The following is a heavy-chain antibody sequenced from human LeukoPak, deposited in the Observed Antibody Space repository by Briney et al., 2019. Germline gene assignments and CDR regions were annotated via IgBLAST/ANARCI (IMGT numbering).Heavy chain of an antibody. V-gene: IGHV3-23*01. Sequence: ETLSLTCTVSGGSISSSSYYWGWIRQAPGKGLEWVSAISGSGGSTYYADSVKGRFTISRDNSKNTLYLQMNSLRAEDTAVYYCAKRSPYYDSSGADDYWGQGTLVTVSS. D-gene: IGHD3-22*01. CDR1: GGSISSSSYY. J-gene: IGHJ4*02. CDR3: AKRSPYYDSSGADDY. CDR2: ISGSGGST.